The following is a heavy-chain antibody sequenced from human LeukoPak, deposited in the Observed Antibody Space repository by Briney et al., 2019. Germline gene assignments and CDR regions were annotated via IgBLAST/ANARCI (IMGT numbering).Heavy chain of an antibody. CDR3: ARDSGRSGSLDY. V-gene: IGHV3-21*05. Sequence: CLCPSRAASRVAPSAVVVISGGEAPGQGLEGVSHIDSRGTYILYADSVKGRLTISRDNAKNSLYLQVSSLRAEDTAVYYCARDSGRSGSLDYWGQGTLVTVSS. CDR1: RVAPSAVVV. CDR2: IDSRGTYI. J-gene: IGHJ4*02. D-gene: IGHD5-12*01.